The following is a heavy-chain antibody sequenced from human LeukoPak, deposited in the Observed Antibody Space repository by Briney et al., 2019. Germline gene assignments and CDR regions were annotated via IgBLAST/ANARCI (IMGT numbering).Heavy chain of an antibody. J-gene: IGHJ4*02. Sequence: ASVKVSCKASGYTFTIYGISWVRQAPGQGVEWMGWISAYNGNTNYAQKLQGRVTMTTDTSTSTAYMELRSLRSDDTAVYYCARYGPYGDYAYYWGQGTLVTVSS. V-gene: IGHV1-18*01. CDR1: GYTFTIYG. CDR3: ARYGPYGDYAYY. D-gene: IGHD4-17*01. CDR2: ISAYNGNT.